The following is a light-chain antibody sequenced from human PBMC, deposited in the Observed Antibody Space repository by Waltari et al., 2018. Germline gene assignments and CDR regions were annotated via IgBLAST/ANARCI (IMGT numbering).Light chain of an antibody. V-gene: IGLV2-11*01. CDR3: CSYAGRYTHVV. J-gene: IGLJ2*01. CDR2: DVT. Sequence: QSALTQPRSLSGSPGQSVTLSCTGPSSHVGAYDYVPWSQHHPAKAPKLLIWDVTKRPSGVPDRFSGSKSGNTASLTISGLQAEDEADYYCCSYAGRYTHVVFGGGTKLTVL. CDR1: SSHVGAYDY.